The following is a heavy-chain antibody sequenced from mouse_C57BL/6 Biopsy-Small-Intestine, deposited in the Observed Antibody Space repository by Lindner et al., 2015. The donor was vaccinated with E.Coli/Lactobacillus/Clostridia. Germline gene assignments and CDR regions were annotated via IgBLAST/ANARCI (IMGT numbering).Heavy chain of an antibody. D-gene: IGHD3-2*02. CDR1: GYTFTTYG. Sequence: VQLQESGAEVMKPGASVKLSCKASGYTFTTYGISWVKQGIGQGLEWIGEIYPRSGNTYYNEKFKGKASLTADKSSSTACMELRSLTSEDSAVYFCARRGISGYVYFDYWGQGTTLTVSS. CDR2: IYPRSGNT. V-gene: IGHV1-81*01. CDR3: ARRGISGYVYFDY. J-gene: IGHJ2*01.